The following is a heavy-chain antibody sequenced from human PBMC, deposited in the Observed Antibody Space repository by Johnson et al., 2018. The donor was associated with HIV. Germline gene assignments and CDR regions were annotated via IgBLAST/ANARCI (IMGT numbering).Heavy chain of an antibody. V-gene: IGHV3-7*01. CDR3: ARERGYSSVWWKVSEAAFDI. Sequence: VHLVESGGGLVQPGGSLRLSCAGSEFTFNSYWMSWVRQAPGEGLEWVANINQDGTEKYYADSMRGRFTISRDNTKNSLYLEMNSLRAEDTAVYYCARERGYSSVWWKVSEAAFDIWGQGTMVTVSS. D-gene: IGHD6-19*01. CDR2: INQDGTEK. CDR1: EFTFNSYW. J-gene: IGHJ3*02.